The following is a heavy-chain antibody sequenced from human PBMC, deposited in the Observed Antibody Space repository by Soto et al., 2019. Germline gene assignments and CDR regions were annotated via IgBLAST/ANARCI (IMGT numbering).Heavy chain of an antibody. CDR3: ARVDRDYGGSIRLNYYYYGMDV. CDR2: ISYDGSNK. J-gene: IGHJ6*02. CDR1: GFTFSSYA. D-gene: IGHD4-17*01. Sequence: GGSLRLSCAASGFTFSSYAMHWVRQAPGKGLEWVAVISYDGSNKYYADSVKGRFTISRDKSKNTLYLQMNSLRAEDTAVYYCARVDRDYGGSIRLNYYYYGMDVWGQGTTVTVSS. V-gene: IGHV3-30-3*01.